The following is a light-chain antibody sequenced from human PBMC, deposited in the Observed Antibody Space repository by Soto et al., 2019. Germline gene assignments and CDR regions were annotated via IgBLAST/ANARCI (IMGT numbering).Light chain of an antibody. CDR1: QSVSIH. J-gene: IGKJ3*01. CDR3: QQHDNWPPGFT. V-gene: IGKV3-11*01. CDR2: DTS. Sequence: EIVLTQSPATLSLSPGERATLSCRASQSVSIHLAWYQQKGSQAPRLLIYDTSNRATGIPARFSGSGSETDVTLTISSLEPEDFAVYYCQQHDNWPPGFTFGPGTKVDIK.